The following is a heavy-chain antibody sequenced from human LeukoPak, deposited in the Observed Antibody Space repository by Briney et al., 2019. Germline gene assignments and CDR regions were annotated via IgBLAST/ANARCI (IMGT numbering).Heavy chain of an antibody. J-gene: IGHJ1*01. V-gene: IGHV3-15*01. CDR1: GFTFSSYA. Sequence: GGPLRLSCAASGFTFSSYAMTWVRQAPGKGLEWVGRIRSRADGGTAEYATAVEGRFTISRDDSTNTLYLHMSNVKTEDTAVYYCAKHIYGVVSIQQWGQGTLVTVSS. D-gene: IGHD3-3*01. CDR2: IRSRADGGTA. CDR3: AKHIYGVVSIQQ.